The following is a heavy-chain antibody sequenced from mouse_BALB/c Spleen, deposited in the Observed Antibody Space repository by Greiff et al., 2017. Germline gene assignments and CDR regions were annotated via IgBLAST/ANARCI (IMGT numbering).Heavy chain of an antibody. CDR3: ARSGLRDYFDY. CDR1: GYTFTDYW. D-gene: IGHD2-4*01. Sequence: VQLQQPGAELVMPGASVQMSCKASGYTFTDYWMHWVKQRPGQGLEWIGAIDTSDSYTSYNQKFKGKATLTVDESSSTAYMQLSSLTSEDSAVYYCARSGLRDYFDYWGQGTTLTVSS. V-gene: IGHV1-69*01. J-gene: IGHJ2*01. CDR2: IDTSDSYT.